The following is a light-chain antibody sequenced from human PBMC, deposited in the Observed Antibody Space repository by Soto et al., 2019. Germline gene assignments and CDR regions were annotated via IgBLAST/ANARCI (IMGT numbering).Light chain of an antibody. CDR1: QSVSNK. Sequence: EFVLTQSPGTLSLSPGERATLSCRASQSVSNKLAWYQQKPGQAPRLLIYGASTRATGIPARFSGSGSGTEFTPTISSLQSEDFAVYYCQQYNNWPPITFGQGTRLEN. CDR2: GAS. J-gene: IGKJ5*01. CDR3: QQYNNWPPIT. V-gene: IGKV3-15*01.